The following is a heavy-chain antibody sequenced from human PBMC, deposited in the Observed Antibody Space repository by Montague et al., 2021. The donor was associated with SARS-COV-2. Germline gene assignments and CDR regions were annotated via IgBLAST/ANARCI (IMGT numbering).Heavy chain of an antibody. D-gene: IGHD6-13*01. V-gene: IGHV4-39*07. Sequence: IYYTGNTYYNPSLRSRVTLSVDTSKNQCSLRLTSVTAADTAMYYCARVCPWYSAHSLVPSFDFWGQGTMVTVSS. CDR3: ARVCPWYSAHSLVPSFDF. J-gene: IGHJ3*01. CDR2: IYYTGNT.